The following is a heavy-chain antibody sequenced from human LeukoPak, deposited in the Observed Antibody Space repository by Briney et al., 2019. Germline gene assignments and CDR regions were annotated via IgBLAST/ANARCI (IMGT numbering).Heavy chain of an antibody. CDR1: GGSFSGYY. CDR3: ARGQTIVGATGDF. J-gene: IGHJ4*02. D-gene: IGHD1-26*01. CDR2: INHSGST. V-gene: IGHV4-34*01. Sequence: SETLSLPCAVYGGSFSGYYWSWIRQPPGKGREWIGEINHSGSTNYNPSLKSRVTISVDTSKSQFSLKLSSVTAADTAVYYCARGQTIVGATGDFWGQGTLVTVSS.